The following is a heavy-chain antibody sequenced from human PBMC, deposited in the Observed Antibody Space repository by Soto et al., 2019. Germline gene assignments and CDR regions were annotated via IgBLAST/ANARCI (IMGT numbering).Heavy chain of an antibody. CDR3: AKDSNFMVKYYFDY. Sequence: GGSLSLSCAASGFTFSSYAMSWVRQAPGKGLEWVSAISGSGGSTYYADSVKGRFTISRDNSKNTLYLQMNSLRAEDTAVYCCAKDSNFMVKYYFDYWGQGTLVTVSS. J-gene: IGHJ4*02. CDR2: ISGSGGST. V-gene: IGHV3-23*01. D-gene: IGHD5-18*01. CDR1: GFTFSSYA.